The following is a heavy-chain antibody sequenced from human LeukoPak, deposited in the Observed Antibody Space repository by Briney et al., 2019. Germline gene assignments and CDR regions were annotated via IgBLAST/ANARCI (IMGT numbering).Heavy chain of an antibody. CDR2: IIPIFGTA. J-gene: IGHJ4*02. Sequence: ASVKVSCKASGGTLRSYAISWLRQAPGQGLEWMGRIIPIFGTAKYAQKFQGRVTITTDESTSTAYVELSSLTSEDTAVYYCARAPSYSSNWYGYWGRGTLVTVSS. D-gene: IGHD6-13*01. CDR3: ARAPSYSSNWYGY. V-gene: IGHV1-69*05. CDR1: GGTLRSYA.